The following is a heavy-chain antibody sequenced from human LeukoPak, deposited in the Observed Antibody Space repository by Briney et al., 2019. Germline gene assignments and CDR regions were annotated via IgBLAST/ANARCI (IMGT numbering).Heavy chain of an antibody. CDR3: ARDQGSSGGEMNDAFDI. J-gene: IGHJ3*02. D-gene: IGHD6-19*01. CDR2: IIPIFGTA. V-gene: IGHV1-69*05. CDR1: GGTFSSYA. Sequence: GASVKVSCKASGGTFSSYAISWVRQAPGQGLEWMGGIIPIFGTANYAQKFQGRVTITTDESTSTAYMELSSLRSEDTAVYYCARDQGSSGGEMNDAFDIWGQGTMVTVSS.